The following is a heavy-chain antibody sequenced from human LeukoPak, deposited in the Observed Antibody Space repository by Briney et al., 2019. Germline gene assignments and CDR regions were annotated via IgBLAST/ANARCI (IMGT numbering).Heavy chain of an antibody. CDR1: GGSFSSSDYY. D-gene: IGHD1-14*01. V-gene: IGHV4-39*01. Sequence: TSETLSLTCTVSGGSFSSSDYYWGWIRQPPGKGLEWIGSIYYSGTTYYNPSLKSRVTISVDTSKKQFSLKLRSVTAADTAVYYCARHEWGITNAFDIWGQGTMVTVSS. J-gene: IGHJ3*02. CDR2: IYYSGTT. CDR3: ARHEWGITNAFDI.